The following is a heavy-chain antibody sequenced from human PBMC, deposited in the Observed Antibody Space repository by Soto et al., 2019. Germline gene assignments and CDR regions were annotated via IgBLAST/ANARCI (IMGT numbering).Heavy chain of an antibody. D-gene: IGHD3-16*01. J-gene: IGHJ3*02. Sequence: PGGSLRLSCAASGFTFISYSMNWVRQAPGKGLEWVSYISSSSSTIYYADSVKGRFTISRDNAKNSLYLQMNSLRDEDTAVYYCARAGTAFGFDAFDIWGQGTTVTVSS. CDR2: ISSSSSTI. CDR1: GFTFISYS. V-gene: IGHV3-48*02. CDR3: ARAGTAFGFDAFDI.